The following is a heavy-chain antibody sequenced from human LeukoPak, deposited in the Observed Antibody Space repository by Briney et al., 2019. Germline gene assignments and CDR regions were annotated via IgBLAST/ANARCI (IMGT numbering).Heavy chain of an antibody. CDR1: GFTFSNYW. D-gene: IGHD4-17*01. J-gene: IGHJ4*02. CDR3: ARDDYGPATY. V-gene: IGHV3-7*01. CDR2: INLDESEK. Sequence: GGSLRLSCAASGFTFSNYWMSWVRQASGKGLEWVANINLDESEKYYVDSVKGRFTISRDNAKKSLYLQMNSLTGDDTAVYYCARDDYGPATYGGQGTLVTVSS.